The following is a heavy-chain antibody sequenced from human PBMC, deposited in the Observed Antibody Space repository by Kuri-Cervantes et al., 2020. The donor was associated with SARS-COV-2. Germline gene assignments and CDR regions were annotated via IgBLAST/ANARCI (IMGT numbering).Heavy chain of an antibody. Sequence: GGSLRLSCVASGFTFNSYAMFWVRQAPGKGLESVSAITNNCDNTYYADSVKGRFTISRDNSKNTLYMQMSSLSAEDTAVYYCVKDHSPTRGYHSYVMDVWGQGTMVPVAS. CDR3: VKDHSPTRGYHSYVMDV. CDR2: ITNNCDNT. CDR1: GFTFNSYA. V-gene: IGHV3-64D*06. J-gene: IGHJ6*02. D-gene: IGHD2/OR15-2a*01.